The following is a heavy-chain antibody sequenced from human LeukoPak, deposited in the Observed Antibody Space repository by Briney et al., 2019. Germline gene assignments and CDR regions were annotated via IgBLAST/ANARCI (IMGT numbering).Heavy chain of an antibody. V-gene: IGHV5-51*01. CDR3: VRRDSGYYYVYDY. Sequence: GESLKISCKGSGYSFINYWIGWVRQMPGKGLEWMGIIYPGDSDTRYGPSFQGQVTISADKSISTAYLQWSSLKASDTAMYYCVRRDSGYYYVYDYWGQGTLVTVSS. J-gene: IGHJ4*02. D-gene: IGHD3-22*01. CDR1: GYSFINYW. CDR2: IYPGDSDT.